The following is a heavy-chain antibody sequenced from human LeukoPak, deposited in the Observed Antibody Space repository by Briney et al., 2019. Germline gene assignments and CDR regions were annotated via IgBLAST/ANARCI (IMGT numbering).Heavy chain of an antibody. Sequence: GGSLRLSCAASGFTFSNAWMSWVRQAPGKGLEWVGRIKSKTDGGTTDYAAPVKGRFTISRDDSKNTLYLQMNSLRAEDTAVYYCARTVVGATWGDAFDIWGQGTMITVSS. CDR1: GFTFSNAW. CDR3: ARTVVGATWGDAFDI. V-gene: IGHV3-15*05. D-gene: IGHD1-26*01. J-gene: IGHJ3*02. CDR2: IKSKTDGGTT.